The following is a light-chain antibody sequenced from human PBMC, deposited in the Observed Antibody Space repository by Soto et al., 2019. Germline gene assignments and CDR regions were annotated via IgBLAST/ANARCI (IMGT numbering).Light chain of an antibody. CDR3: SSFAGNNNLV. Sequence: QSVLTQPPSASGSPGQSVTISCTGTSSDVGGYNYVSWYQQHPGKAPKLMVSEVSKRPSGVPDRFSGSKSGNTASLTVSGLQAADEADYYCSSFAGNNNLVFGGGTKVTVL. CDR2: EVS. J-gene: IGLJ2*01. CDR1: SSDVGGYNY. V-gene: IGLV2-8*01.